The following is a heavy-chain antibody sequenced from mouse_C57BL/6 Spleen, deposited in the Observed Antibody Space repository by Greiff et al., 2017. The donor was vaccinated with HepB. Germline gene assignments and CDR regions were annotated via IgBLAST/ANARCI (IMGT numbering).Heavy chain of an antibody. CDR2: IDPETGGT. CDR1: GYTFTDYE. V-gene: IGHV1-15*01. J-gene: IGHJ3*01. CDR3: TREGVAY. Sequence: QVQLKESGAELVRPGASVTLSCKASGYTFTDYEMHWVKQTPVHGLEWIGAIDPETGGTAYNQKFKGKAILTADKSSSTAYMELRSLTSEDSAVYYCTREGVAYWGQGTLVTVSA.